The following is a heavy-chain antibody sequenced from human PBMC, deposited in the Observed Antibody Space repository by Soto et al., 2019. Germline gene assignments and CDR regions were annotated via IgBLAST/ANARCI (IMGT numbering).Heavy chain of an antibody. CDR2: IWYDGSNK. D-gene: IGHD3-16*01. V-gene: IGHV3-33*01. CDR3: ARGFGPYYYGMDV. CDR1: GFTFSSYG. Sequence: QVQLVASGGGVVQPGRSLRLSCAASGFTFSSYGMHWVRQAPGKGLECVAVIWYDGSNKYYGDSVKGRFTISRDNSKNTLYLQMNSLRAEDTAVYYCARGFGPYYYGMDVWGQGTTVTVSS. J-gene: IGHJ6*02.